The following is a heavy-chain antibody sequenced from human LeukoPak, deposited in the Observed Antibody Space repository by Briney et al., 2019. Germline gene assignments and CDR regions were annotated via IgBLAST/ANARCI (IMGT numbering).Heavy chain of an antibody. V-gene: IGHV4-59*01. Sequence: PSETLSLTCTVSGGSISSYYWSWIRQPPGKGLEWIGYIYYSGSTNYNPSLKSRVTISVDTSKNQFSLKLSSVTAADTAVYYCARAWDSGYCSGGSCPRFDYWGQGTLVTVSS. CDR3: ARAWDSGYCSGGSCPRFDY. D-gene: IGHD2-15*01. CDR2: IYYSGST. CDR1: GGSISSYY. J-gene: IGHJ4*02.